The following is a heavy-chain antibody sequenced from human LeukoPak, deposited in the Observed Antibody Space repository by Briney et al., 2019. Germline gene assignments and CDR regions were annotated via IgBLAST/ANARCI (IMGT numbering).Heavy chain of an antibody. J-gene: IGHJ4*02. Sequence: SETLSLTCTVSGGSISNYWWSWIRQPPGKGLEWIGYVFDSGSTNYNPSLKSRVTISVDTSKKQFSLKLSSVTAADTAVYYCARGYSSSWNYFDYWGQGTLVTVSS. D-gene: IGHD6-13*01. CDR1: GGSISNYW. CDR2: VFDSGST. CDR3: ARGYSSSWNYFDY. V-gene: IGHV4-59*01.